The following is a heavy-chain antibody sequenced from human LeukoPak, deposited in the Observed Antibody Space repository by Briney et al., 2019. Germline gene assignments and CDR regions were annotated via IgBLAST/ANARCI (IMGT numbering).Heavy chain of an antibody. Sequence: PGGSLRLSCAASGFTFSRYGMRWVRQAPGKGLEWVSAITGRGVCTYNGDSVKGRFTISRDTSKNTVYLQMNSLRGDDTAVYYCANGAHPDSSHYYFDYWGQGALVTVSS. CDR1: GFTFSRYG. V-gene: IGHV3-23*01. CDR3: ANGAHPDSSHYYFDY. D-gene: IGHD2-2*01. CDR2: ITGRGVCT. J-gene: IGHJ4*02.